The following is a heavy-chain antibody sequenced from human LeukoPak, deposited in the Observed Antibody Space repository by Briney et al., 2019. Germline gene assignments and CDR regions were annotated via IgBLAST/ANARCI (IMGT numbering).Heavy chain of an antibody. J-gene: IGHJ5*01. CDR3: ARSSGSYRPFDS. CDR1: GFTFSSYA. Sequence: RGSLRLSCAASGFTFSSYAMNWVRQAPGKGLEWVSHISHTGDIKYADSVKGRFTISRDNSKNSQFLQMTSLRAEDTAVYYCARSSGSYRPFDSWGQGTLVTVSS. D-gene: IGHD3-22*01. V-gene: IGHV3-48*03. CDR2: ISHTGDI.